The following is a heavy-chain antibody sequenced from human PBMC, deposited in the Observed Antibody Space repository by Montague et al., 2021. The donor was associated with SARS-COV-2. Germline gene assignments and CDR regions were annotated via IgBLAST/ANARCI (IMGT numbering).Heavy chain of an antibody. D-gene: IGHD1-26*01. V-gene: IGHV3-7*03. CDR1: GFTFSSYW. J-gene: IGHJ6*02. CDR2: IKPDGGEK. CDR3: ARDSRIVGATGGMDV. Sequence: SLRLSCAASGFTFSSYWMRWVRQTPGKGLEWVANIKPDGGEKHYVDSVKGRFTISRDNAKNSLNLQMDSLRAEDTALYYCARDSRIVGATGGMDVWGQGTTVIVSS.